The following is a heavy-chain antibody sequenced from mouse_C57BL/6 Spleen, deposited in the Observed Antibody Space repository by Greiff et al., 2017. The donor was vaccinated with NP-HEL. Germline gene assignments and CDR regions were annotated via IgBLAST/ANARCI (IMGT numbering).Heavy chain of an antibody. J-gene: IGHJ2*01. CDR2: ISSGSSTI. Sequence: EVHLVESGGGLVKPGGSLKLSCAASGFTFSDYGMHWVRQAPGKGLEWVAYISSGSSTIYYADTVKGRFTFTRDNATNTLFLQMTSLRSEDTAMYYCARGYYDYDWDFDYWGQGTTLTVSS. CDR3: ARGYYDYDWDFDY. D-gene: IGHD2-4*01. V-gene: IGHV5-17*01. CDR1: GFTFSDYG.